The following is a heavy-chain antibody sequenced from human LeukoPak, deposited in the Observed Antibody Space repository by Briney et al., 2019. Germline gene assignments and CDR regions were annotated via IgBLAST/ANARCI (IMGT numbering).Heavy chain of an antibody. V-gene: IGHV4-59*08. Sequence: SETLSLTCTVSGGSISSYYWSWIRQPPGKGLEWLGYIYYSGSTNYNPSLKSRVTISVDTSKNQFSLKLSSVTAADTAVYYCASMVVTAIGSDAFDIWGQGTMVTVSS. J-gene: IGHJ3*02. CDR3: ASMVVTAIGSDAFDI. CDR2: IYYSGST. D-gene: IGHD2-21*02. CDR1: GGSISSYY.